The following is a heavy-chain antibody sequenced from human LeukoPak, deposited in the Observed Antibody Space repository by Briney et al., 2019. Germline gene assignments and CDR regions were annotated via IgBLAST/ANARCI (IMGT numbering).Heavy chain of an antibody. J-gene: IGHJ4*02. V-gene: IGHV3-66*01. CDR1: GISVSSNY. CDR2: IYVDGST. D-gene: IGHD3-16*02. CDR3: ARDLATRQRTGLYDS. Sequence: GGSLRLSCAASGISVSSNYMSWVRQAPGKGLQWVSVIYVDGSTYYADSVKGRITISRDNSKNTLYLQMNSLRAEDTAVYYCARDLATRQRTGLYDSWGQGALVTVSS.